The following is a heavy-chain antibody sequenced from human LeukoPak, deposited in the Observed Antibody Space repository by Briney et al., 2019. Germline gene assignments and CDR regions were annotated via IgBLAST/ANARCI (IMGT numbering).Heavy chain of an antibody. CDR3: ARLGDYDAFDI. V-gene: IGHV4-39*07. J-gene: IGHJ3*02. D-gene: IGHD4-17*01. CDR2: IYYSGST. Sequence: SETLSLTCTVSGGSISSTSYYWGWIRQPPGKGLEWIGTIYYSGSTYYNPSLKSRVTISVDTSKNQFSLKLSSVTAADTAVYYCARLGDYDAFDIWGQGTMVTVSS. CDR1: GGSISSTSYY.